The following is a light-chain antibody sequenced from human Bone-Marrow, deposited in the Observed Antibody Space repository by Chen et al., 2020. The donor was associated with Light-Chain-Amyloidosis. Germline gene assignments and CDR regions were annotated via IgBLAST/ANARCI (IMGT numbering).Light chain of an antibody. Sequence: NFMLTQPHSVSESPGKTVISSCTRSRGSIATNYVQWYQQRPGSSPTTVIYEDDQRPSGVPDRFTGYIDRSSNSASLTISGLETEEEADYYCQSYQGSSQGVFGGGTKLTVL. CDR3: QSYQGSSQGV. V-gene: IGLV6-57*01. J-gene: IGLJ3*02. CDR1: RGSIATNY. CDR2: EDD.